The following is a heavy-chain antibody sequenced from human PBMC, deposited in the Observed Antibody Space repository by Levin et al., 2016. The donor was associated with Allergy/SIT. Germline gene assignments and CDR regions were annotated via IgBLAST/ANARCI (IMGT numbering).Heavy chain of an antibody. J-gene: IGHJ5*02. D-gene: IGHD1-1*01. CDR3: ARDVVQNDGPNWNDGGWFDP. V-gene: IGHV1-46*01. Sequence: WVRQAPGQGLEWMGIINPSGGSTSYAQKFQGRVTMTRDTSTSTVYMELSSLRSEDTAVYYCARDVVQNDGPNWNDGGWFDPWGQGTLVTVSS. CDR2: INPSGGST.